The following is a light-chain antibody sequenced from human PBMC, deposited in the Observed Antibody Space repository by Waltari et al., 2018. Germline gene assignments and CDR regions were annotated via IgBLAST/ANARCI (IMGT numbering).Light chain of an antibody. J-gene: IGKJ4*01. V-gene: IGKV3-11*01. CDR2: DTS. CDR1: QSVSRY. CDR3: QQRSNWPPP. Sequence: EVVLTQSPATLSLSPGERATLSCRASQSVSRYLAWYQQKPGQAPRLLIYDTSNRATGVPARFSGSGSGTDFTLTISSLEPEDFAFYYCQQRSNWPPPFGGGTKVEIK.